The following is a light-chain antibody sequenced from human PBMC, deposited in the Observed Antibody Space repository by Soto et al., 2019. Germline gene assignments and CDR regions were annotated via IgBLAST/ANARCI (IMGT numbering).Light chain of an antibody. CDR1: QSVSSSF. Sequence: EIVLTQSPGTLSLSPGERATLSCRASQSVSSSFLAWYQQKPGQAPRLLIYGASSRATGIPDRVSGSGSGTDFTLTISRLEPEDFAVYYCQQYDSSPLTSGGGTKVEIK. V-gene: IGKV3-20*01. CDR3: QQYDSSPLT. CDR2: GAS. J-gene: IGKJ4*01.